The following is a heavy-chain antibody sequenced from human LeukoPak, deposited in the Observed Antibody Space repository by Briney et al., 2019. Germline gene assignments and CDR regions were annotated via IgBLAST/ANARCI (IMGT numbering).Heavy chain of an antibody. Sequence: PSETLSLTCTVSGYSISSGYYWGWIRQPPGKGLEWIGSIYHRGSTYYNPSLKPRVTISVDTSKNQFSLKLSSVTAADTAVYYCAREGSDSGYDYWGQGTLVTVSS. V-gene: IGHV4-38-2*02. CDR2: IYHRGST. D-gene: IGHD5-12*01. CDR1: GYSISSGYY. CDR3: AREGSDSGYDY. J-gene: IGHJ4*02.